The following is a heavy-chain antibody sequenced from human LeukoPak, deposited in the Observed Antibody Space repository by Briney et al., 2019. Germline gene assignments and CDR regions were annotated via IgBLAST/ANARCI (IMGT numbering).Heavy chain of an antibody. D-gene: IGHD5-18*01. J-gene: IGHJ3*02. CDR1: GGSFSGYY. V-gene: IGHV4-34*01. CDR3: AREIRAADAFDI. CDR2: INHSGST. Sequence: PSETLSLTCAVYGGSFSGYYWSWIRQPPGKGLEWIGEINHSGSTNYNPSLKSRVTISVDTSKNQFSLKLSSVTAADTAVYYCAREIRAADAFDIWGQGTMVTVSS.